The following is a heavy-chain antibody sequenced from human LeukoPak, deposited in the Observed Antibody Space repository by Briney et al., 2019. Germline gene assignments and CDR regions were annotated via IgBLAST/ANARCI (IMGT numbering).Heavy chain of an antibody. CDR2: IYPGDSDT. V-gene: IGHV5-51*01. Sequence: GESLKISCKGSGYSFTSYWIGWVRQMPGKGLEWMGIIYPGDSDTRYSPSFQGQVTISADKSISTAYLQWSSLKASDTAMYYCARLSPRLGYSSWGLGFNPWGQGTLVTVSS. D-gene: IGHD6-13*01. CDR1: GYSFTSYW. CDR3: ARLSPRLGYSSWGLGFNP. J-gene: IGHJ5*02.